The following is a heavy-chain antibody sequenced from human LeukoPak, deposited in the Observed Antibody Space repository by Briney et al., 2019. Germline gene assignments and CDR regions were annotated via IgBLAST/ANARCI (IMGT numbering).Heavy chain of an antibody. CDR2: IIPIFGTA. CDR1: GGTFSSYA. Sequence: SVKVSCKASGGTFSSYAISWVRQAPGQGLEWMGGIIPIFGTANYAQKFQGRVTITTDESTSTAYVELSSLRSEDTAVYYCARDGNSDGYRYYFDYWGQGTLVTVSS. V-gene: IGHV1-69*05. D-gene: IGHD3-16*02. J-gene: IGHJ4*02. CDR3: ARDGNSDGYRYYFDY.